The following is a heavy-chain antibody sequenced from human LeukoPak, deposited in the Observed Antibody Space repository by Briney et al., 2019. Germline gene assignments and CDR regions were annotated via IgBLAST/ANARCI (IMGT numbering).Heavy chain of an antibody. D-gene: IGHD6-13*01. J-gene: IGHJ3*02. CDR3: ARDTSPRIAAIYYDAFDI. V-gene: IGHV3-7*01. Sequence: GGSLRLSCAVFGVTVSSNYMSWVRQAPGKGLEWVANIRKDGSDIHYADSVKGRFTISRDNAKNSLYLEMSSLRGEDTALYYCARDTSPRIAAIYYDAFDIWGQGTMVTVSS. CDR1: GVTVSSNY. CDR2: IRKDGSDI.